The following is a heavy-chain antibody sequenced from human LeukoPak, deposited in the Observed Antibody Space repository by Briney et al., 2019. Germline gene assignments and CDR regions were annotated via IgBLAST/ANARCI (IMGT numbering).Heavy chain of an antibody. CDR2: MNPNGGNT. Sequence: ASVKVSCKASGYTFTSYDINWVRQAPGQGLEWMGWMNPNGGNTSYAQKFQGRVTMTRNTSISTAYMELSSLRSEDTAVYYCASIAVAGTHGMDVWGQGTMVTVSS. V-gene: IGHV1-8*01. D-gene: IGHD6-19*01. J-gene: IGHJ6*02. CDR1: GYTFTSYD. CDR3: ASIAVAGTHGMDV.